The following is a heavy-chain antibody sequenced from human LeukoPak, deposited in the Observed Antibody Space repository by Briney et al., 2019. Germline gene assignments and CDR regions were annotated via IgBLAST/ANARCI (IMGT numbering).Heavy chain of an antibody. Sequence: ASVKVSCKASGYTFTGYYMHWVRQAPGQELEWMGWINPNSGGTNYAQKFQGRVTMTRDTSISTAYMELSRLRSDDTAVYYCARGGLAIFGVVARGGDYWGQGTLVTVSS. D-gene: IGHD3-3*01. CDR1: GYTFTGYY. V-gene: IGHV1-2*02. CDR2: INPNSGGT. CDR3: ARGGLAIFGVVARGGDY. J-gene: IGHJ4*02.